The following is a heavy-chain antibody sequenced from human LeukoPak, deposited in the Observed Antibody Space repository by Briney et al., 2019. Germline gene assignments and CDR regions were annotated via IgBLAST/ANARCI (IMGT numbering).Heavy chain of an antibody. J-gene: IGHJ6*02. CDR1: GYTSTRYG. V-gene: IGHV1-18*01. Sequence: ASVKVSCKASGYTSTRYGITWVRQAPGQGLEWMGWISAYNGNTHYAQKLQGRVTMTTDTSTSTAYMELRSLRSDDTAVYYCASVSSSGYYPALSDYYYGMDVWGQGTTVTVS. CDR2: ISAYNGNT. D-gene: IGHD3-22*01. CDR3: ASVSSSGYYPALSDYYYGMDV.